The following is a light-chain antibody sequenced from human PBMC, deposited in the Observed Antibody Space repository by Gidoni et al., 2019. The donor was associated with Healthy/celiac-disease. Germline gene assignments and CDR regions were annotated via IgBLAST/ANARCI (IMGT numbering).Light chain of an antibody. J-gene: IGKJ1*01. Sequence: EMVLTQSPGTLSLSPGVRATLPCRPSQSVSSSYLAWYQQKPGQAPRLLIYGASSRATGIPDRCSGSGSGTDFTLTISRLEPEDFAVYYCQQYGSSWTFGQGTKVEIK. CDR3: QQYGSSWT. V-gene: IGKV3-20*01. CDR1: QSVSSSY. CDR2: GAS.